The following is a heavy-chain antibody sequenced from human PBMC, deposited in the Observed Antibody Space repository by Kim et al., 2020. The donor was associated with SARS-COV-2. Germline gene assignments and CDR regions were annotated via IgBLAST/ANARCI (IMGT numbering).Heavy chain of an antibody. CDR3: GRLDFGDDY. CDR1: GFTVSSYV. V-gene: IGHV3-53*01. CDR2: IYPVGYP. D-gene: IGHD4-17*01. Sequence: GGSLRLSCAASGFTVSSYVMSWVRQTPGKGLEWVSLIYPVGYPYYADSVKGRFTISRDTSESTLYLQMNSLRADDTAVYYCGRLDFGDDYWGQGTLVTVSS. J-gene: IGHJ4*02.